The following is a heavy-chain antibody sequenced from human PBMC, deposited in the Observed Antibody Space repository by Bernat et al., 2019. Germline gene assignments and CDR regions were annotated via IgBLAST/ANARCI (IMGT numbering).Heavy chain of an antibody. J-gene: IGHJ5*02. CDR1: GYTFTSYA. D-gene: IGHD6-13*01. Sequence: QVQLVQSGAEVKKPGASVKVSCKASGYTFTSYAMHWVRQAPGQRLEWMVWINAGNGNTKYSQKFQGRVTITRDTSASTAYMELSSLRSEDTAVYYCARVISSWYDNWFDPWGQGTLVTVSS. V-gene: IGHV1-3*01. CDR3: ARVISSWYDNWFDP. CDR2: INAGNGNT.